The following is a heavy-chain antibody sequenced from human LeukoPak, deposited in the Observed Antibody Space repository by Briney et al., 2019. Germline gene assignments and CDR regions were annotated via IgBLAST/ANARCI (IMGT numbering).Heavy chain of an antibody. CDR3: ARTYYYDSSGYYPNFDY. CDR2: ISAYNGNT. Sequence: GASVKVSCKASGYTFTSYGISWVRQAPGQGLEWMGWISAYNGNTNYAQKLQGRVTMTTDTSTSTAYMELRSLRSDDTAVYYCARTYYYDSSGYYPNFDYWGQGTLVTVSS. D-gene: IGHD3-22*01. CDR1: GYTFTSYG. J-gene: IGHJ4*02. V-gene: IGHV1-18*04.